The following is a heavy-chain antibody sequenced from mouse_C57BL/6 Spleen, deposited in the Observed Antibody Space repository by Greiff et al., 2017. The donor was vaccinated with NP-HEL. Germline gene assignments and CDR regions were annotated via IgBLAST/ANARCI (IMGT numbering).Heavy chain of an antibody. D-gene: IGHD2-4*01. CDR1: GFNIKDYY. Sequence: EVQLQQSGAELVRPGASVKLSCTASGFNIKDYYMHWVKQRPEQGLEWIGRIDPEDGDTEYAPKFQGKATMTADTSSNTAYLQLSSLTSDDTAVYYCTPYDYDSWFAYWGQGTLVTVSA. J-gene: IGHJ3*01. CDR2: IDPEDGDT. V-gene: IGHV14-1*01. CDR3: TPYDYDSWFAY.